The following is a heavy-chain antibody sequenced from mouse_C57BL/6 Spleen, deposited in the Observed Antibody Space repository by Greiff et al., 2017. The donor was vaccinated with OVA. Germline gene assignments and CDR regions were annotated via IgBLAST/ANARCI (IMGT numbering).Heavy chain of an antibody. CDR2: IHPNSGST. CDR1: GYTFTSYW. V-gene: IGHV1-64*01. CDR3: ASGLLRCAY. J-gene: IGHJ3*01. Sequence: QVQLKQPGAELVKPGASVKLSCKASGYTFTSYWMHWVKQRPGQGLEWIGMIHPNSGSTNYNEKFKSKATLTVDKSSSTAYMQLSSLTSEDSAVYYCASGLLRCAYWGQGTLVTVSA. D-gene: IGHD2-3*01.